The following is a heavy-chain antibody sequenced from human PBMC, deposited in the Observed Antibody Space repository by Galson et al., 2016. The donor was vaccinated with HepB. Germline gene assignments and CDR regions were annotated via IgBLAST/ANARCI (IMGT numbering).Heavy chain of an antibody. CDR1: GYTFIGYE. CDR2: INPDSGGT. J-gene: IGHJ3*02. V-gene: IGHV1-2*04. D-gene: IGHD3-10*01. CDR3: ARVRGSGNWGDAFDI. Sequence: SVKVSCKAYGYTFIGYEMHWVRQAPGQGPEWMGWINPDSGGTKYAQKFQGWVTMTSDTAISTAYVELSRLRSDDTAVYYCARVRGSGNWGDAFDIWGQGTMVTVSS.